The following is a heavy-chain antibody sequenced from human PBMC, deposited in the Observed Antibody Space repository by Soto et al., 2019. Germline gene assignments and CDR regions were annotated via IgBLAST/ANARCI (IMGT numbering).Heavy chain of an antibody. Sequence: QVQLVESGGGVVQPGRSLRLSCAASGFTFSSYGMHWVRQAPGKGLEWVAVIWYDGSNKYYADSVKGRFTISRDNSKNTLYLQMNSLRAEDTAVYYCARDWGIVVAGGFDYWGQGTLVTVSS. CDR2: IWYDGSNK. CDR3: ARDWGIVVAGGFDY. J-gene: IGHJ4*02. CDR1: GFTFSSYG. D-gene: IGHD6-19*01. V-gene: IGHV3-33*01.